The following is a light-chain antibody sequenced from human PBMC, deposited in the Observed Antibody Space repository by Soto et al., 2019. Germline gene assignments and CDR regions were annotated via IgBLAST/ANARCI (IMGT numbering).Light chain of an antibody. CDR2: TAS. J-gene: IGKJ2*01. CDR3: QHYGGSPPRYI. Sequence: EIVLTQSPDTLSLSPRERATLSCRASQSVGSSSLAWYQQKPGQAPRLLLYTASSRATDIPDSFSGSGSETDFPLNISGLEPEDVALYYCQHYGGSPPRYILGQGTKRQIK. V-gene: IGKV3-20*01. CDR1: QSVGSSS.